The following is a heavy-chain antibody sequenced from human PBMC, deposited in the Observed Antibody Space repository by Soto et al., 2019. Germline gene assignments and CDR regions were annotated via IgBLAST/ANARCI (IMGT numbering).Heavy chain of an antibody. J-gene: IGHJ4*02. V-gene: IGHV1-2*04. CDR1: GYTFTGYY. CDR3: ARGSHPNIAAVPFDY. D-gene: IGHD6-13*01. CDR2: INPNSGGT. Sequence: GASVKVSCKASGYTFTGYYMHWVRQAPGQGLEWMGWINPNSGGTNYAQKFQGWVTMTRDMSISTAYMELSRLRSDDTAVYYCARGSHPNIAAVPFDYWGQGTLVTVSS.